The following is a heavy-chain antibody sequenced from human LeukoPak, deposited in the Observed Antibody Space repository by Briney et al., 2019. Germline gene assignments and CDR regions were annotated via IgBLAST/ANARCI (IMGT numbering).Heavy chain of an antibody. Sequence: ASVKVSCKASGYTFTSYDINWVRQATGQGLEWMGWMNPNSGNTGYAQKFQGRVTITADESTSTAYMELSSLRSEDTAVYYCASPMLDVWGSYRCWGQGTLVTVSS. CDR2: MNPNSGNT. CDR3: ASPMLDVWGSYRC. D-gene: IGHD3-16*02. V-gene: IGHV1-8*01. J-gene: IGHJ4*02. CDR1: GYTFTSYD.